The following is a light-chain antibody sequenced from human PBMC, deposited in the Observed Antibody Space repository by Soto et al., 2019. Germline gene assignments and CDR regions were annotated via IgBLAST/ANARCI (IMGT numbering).Light chain of an antibody. Sequence: EIVMTQSPPSLTVTPGEPASISCRSSQRLLHSNGNTFLDWYLQKPGQSPQLLIYLGSNRASGVPDRVSGSEAGTDFTLKISRVEAEDVAVYYCMQALQTPYTFGQGTKVDIK. CDR3: MQALQTPYT. J-gene: IGKJ2*01. CDR2: LGS. V-gene: IGKV2-28*01. CDR1: QRLLHSNGNTF.